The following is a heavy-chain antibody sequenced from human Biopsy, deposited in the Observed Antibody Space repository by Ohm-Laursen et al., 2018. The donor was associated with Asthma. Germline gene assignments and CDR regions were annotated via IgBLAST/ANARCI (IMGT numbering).Heavy chain of an antibody. V-gene: IGHV4-59*07. D-gene: IGHD2-15*01. CDR2: IHYSGST. Sequence: SDTLSLTWTVSGVSIRSYYWTWIRQPPGKGLEWIGNIHYSGSTYSNPSLKSRVTISVDTSKKQISLRLSSVIAADTAVYYCAGFCSGGNCPDHWGQGTLVTVSP. J-gene: IGHJ4*02. CDR1: GVSIRSYY. CDR3: AGFCSGGNCPDH.